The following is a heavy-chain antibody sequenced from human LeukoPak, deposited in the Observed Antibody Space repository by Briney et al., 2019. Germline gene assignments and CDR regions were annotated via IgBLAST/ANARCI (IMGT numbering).Heavy chain of an antibody. Sequence: PGGSLRLSCAASGFTFSSYAMHWVRQAPGSGLEWVAVISSDAIGYYAASVKGRLTISRDNSKNTVYVQMNSLRTEDTALYYCATLTPDTAMDHYWGQGTLVTVSS. CDR2: ISSDAIG. J-gene: IGHJ4*02. CDR1: GFTFSSYA. CDR3: ATLTPDTAMDHY. D-gene: IGHD5-18*01. V-gene: IGHV3-30*04.